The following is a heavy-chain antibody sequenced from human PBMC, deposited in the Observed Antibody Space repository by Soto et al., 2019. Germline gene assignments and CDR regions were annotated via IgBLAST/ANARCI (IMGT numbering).Heavy chain of an antibody. D-gene: IGHD6-13*01. Sequence: SVKVSCKASGGTFSSYAISWGRQAPGQGLEWMGGIIPIFGTANYAQKFQGRVTITADESTSTAYMELSSLRSEDTAVYYCARGYSHLVRIAATFVAFDIWGQGTMVTVSS. J-gene: IGHJ3*02. V-gene: IGHV1-69*13. CDR2: IIPIFGTA. CDR1: GGTFSSYA. CDR3: ARGYSHLVRIAATFVAFDI.